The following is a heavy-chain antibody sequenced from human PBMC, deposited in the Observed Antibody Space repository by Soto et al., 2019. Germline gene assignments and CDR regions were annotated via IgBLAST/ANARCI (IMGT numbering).Heavy chain of an antibody. J-gene: IGHJ6*02. V-gene: IGHV4-59*01. D-gene: IGHD3-10*01. CDR2: IYYSGST. CDR1: GGTSISYY. Sequence: TSETHSLTSTVSGGTSISYYWSWIRQPTGKGLEWIGYIYYSGSTNYNPSLKSRVTISVDTSKNQFSLKLSSVTAADTAVYYCARDHGSEGRYEIYYYYGMDVWGQGTTVTVSS. CDR3: ARDHGSEGRYEIYYYYGMDV.